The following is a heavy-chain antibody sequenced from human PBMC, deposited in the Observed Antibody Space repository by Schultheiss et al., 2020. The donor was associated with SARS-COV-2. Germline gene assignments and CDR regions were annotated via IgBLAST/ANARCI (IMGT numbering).Heavy chain of an antibody. CDR3: ARLGAATPTNYYMDV. D-gene: IGHD2-15*01. CDR1: GGSFSGYY. Sequence: SETLSLTCAVYGGSFSGYYWSWIRQPPGKGLEWIGEINHSGSTNYNPSLKSRVTISVDTSKNQFSLKLSSVTAADTAVYYCARLGAATPTNYYMDVWGKGTTVTVSS. V-gene: IGHV4-34*01. CDR2: INHSGST. J-gene: IGHJ6*03.